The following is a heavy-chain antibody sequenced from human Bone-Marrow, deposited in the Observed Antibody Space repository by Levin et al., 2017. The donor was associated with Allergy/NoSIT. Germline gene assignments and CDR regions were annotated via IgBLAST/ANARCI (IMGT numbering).Heavy chain of an antibody. Sequence: VASVKVSCKASGYTFTSYAMNWVRQAPGQGLEWMGWINTNTGNPTYAQGFTGRFVFSLDTSVSTAYLQISSLKAEDTAVYYCARDFRQWLETFLFDYWGQGTLVTVSS. J-gene: IGHJ4*02. V-gene: IGHV7-4-1*02. CDR2: INTNTGNP. CDR1: GYTFTSYA. CDR3: ARDFRQWLETFLFDY. D-gene: IGHD6-19*01.